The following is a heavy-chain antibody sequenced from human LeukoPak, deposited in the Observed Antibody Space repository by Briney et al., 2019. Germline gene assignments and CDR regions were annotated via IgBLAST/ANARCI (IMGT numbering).Heavy chain of an antibody. V-gene: IGHV1-2*02. J-gene: IGHJ4*02. CDR2: INPNSGGT. D-gene: IGHD1-26*01. Sequence: SVKVSCKTSGYSFIGHHIHWVRQAPGQGLEWMGWINPNSGGTEYAQKFQGRVTMTRDTSISTAYMDLNRLTSDDSAVYYCARDVGRWAQYYFDYWGQGTLVTVSS. CDR3: ARDVGRWAQYYFDY. CDR1: GYSFIGHH.